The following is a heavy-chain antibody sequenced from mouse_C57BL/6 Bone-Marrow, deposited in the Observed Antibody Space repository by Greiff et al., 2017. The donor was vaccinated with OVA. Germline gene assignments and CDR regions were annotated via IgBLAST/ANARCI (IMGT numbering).Heavy chain of an antibody. D-gene: IGHD1-1*01. Sequence: QVQLQQPGAELVKPGASVKMSCKASGYTFTSYWITWVKQRPGQGLEWIGDIYPGSGSNNYNEKFKSKATLTVATSSSTAYMQLSSLTSEDAAVYYCARRYGSSCSPWVAYWGQGTLVTVSA. J-gene: IGHJ3*01. CDR2: IYPGSGSN. CDR3: ARRYGSSCSPWVAY. CDR1: GYTFTSYW. V-gene: IGHV1-55*01.